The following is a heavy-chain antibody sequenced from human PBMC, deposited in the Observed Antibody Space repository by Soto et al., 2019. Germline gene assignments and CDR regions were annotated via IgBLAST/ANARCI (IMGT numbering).Heavy chain of an antibody. CDR1: GASIRNFY. D-gene: IGHD6-19*01. J-gene: IGHJ4*02. V-gene: IGHV4-59*01. CDR3: AKTTGWPGFDY. CDR2: IYNGERT. Sequence: QVHLQESGPGLVKPSETMSLTCTASGASIRNFYWNWVRQFPGKGLEWIGHIYNGERTNYNPSLKSRVTISVDTSKNQFSLKLSSVTVAYTAVYYCAKTTGWPGFDYWGQGTLVAVSS.